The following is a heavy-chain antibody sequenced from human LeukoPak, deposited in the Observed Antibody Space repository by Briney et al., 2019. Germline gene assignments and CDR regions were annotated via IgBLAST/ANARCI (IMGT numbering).Heavy chain of an antibody. D-gene: IGHD6-19*01. CDR1: GFTFSSYG. J-gene: IGHJ4*02. CDR2: ISYDGSNK. V-gene: IGHV3-30*18. Sequence: GGSLRLSCAASGFTFSSYGMHWVRQAPGKGLEWVAVISYDGSNKYYADSVKGRFTISRDNSKNTLYLQMNSLRAEDTAVYYCAKTGIAVAGTDYFDYWGQGTLVTVSS. CDR3: AKTGIAVAGTDYFDY.